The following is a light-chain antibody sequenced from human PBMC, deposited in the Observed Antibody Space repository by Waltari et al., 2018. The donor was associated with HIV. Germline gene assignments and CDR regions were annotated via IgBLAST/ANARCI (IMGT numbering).Light chain of an antibody. CDR2: VNS. V-gene: IGLV1-47*01. CDR1: SSNIGSNH. CDR3: AAWDDSLRGPV. Sequence: QSVLTQPPSASGTPGQRVTISCSGSSSNIGSNHVYWYQHLPGTAPKLLIYVNSQRPSGVPDRFSGSQAGTAAALASSGLRSEDEGDYYCAAWDDSLRGPVFGGGSRLTVL. J-gene: IGLJ2*01.